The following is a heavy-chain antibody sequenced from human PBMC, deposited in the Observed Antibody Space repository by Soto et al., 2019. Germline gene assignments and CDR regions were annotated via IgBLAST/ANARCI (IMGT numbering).Heavy chain of an antibody. V-gene: IGHV4-30-2*01. D-gene: IGHD1-20*01. CDR2: IYHSGST. CDR1: GGSISSGGYS. CDR3: ARGGNWNPREGHWFDP. Sequence: QLQLQESGSGLVKPSQTLSLTCAVSGGSISSGGYSWSWIRQPPGKGLEWIGYIYHSGSTYYNPSLKSRVTISVDRSKNQFSLKLSSVTAADTAVYYCARGGNWNPREGHWFDPWGQGTLVTVSS. J-gene: IGHJ5*02.